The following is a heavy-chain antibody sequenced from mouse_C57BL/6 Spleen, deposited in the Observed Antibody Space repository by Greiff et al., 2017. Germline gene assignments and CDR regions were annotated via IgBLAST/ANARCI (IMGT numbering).Heavy chain of an antibody. Sequence: VKLMESGPGLLQSSQTLSLTCSFSGFSLSTSGMGVSWIRQPSGKGLEWLAHIYWDDDKRYNPSLKSRLTISKDTSRNQVFLKITSVDTADTATYYCARVYGSSYGYAMDYWGQGTSVTVSS. J-gene: IGHJ4*01. D-gene: IGHD1-1*01. CDR3: ARVYGSSYGYAMDY. CDR2: IYWDDDK. V-gene: IGHV8-12*01. CDR1: GFSLSTSGMG.